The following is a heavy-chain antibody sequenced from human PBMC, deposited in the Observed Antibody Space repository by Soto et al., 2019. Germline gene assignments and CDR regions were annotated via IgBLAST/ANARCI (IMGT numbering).Heavy chain of an antibody. CDR2: IWYDGSNK. CDR1: GFTFSSYG. V-gene: IGHV3-33*01. CDR3: ARGYCSGGSCYPGAVFDY. D-gene: IGHD2-15*01. Sequence: GGSLRLSCAASGFTFSSYGMHWVRQAPGKGLEWVAVIWYDGSNKYYADSVKGRFTISRDNSKNTLYLQMNSLRAEETAVYYCARGYCSGGSCYPGAVFDYWGQGTLVTVSS. J-gene: IGHJ4*02.